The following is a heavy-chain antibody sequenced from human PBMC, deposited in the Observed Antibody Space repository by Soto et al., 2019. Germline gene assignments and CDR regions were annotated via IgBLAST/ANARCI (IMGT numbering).Heavy chain of an antibody. CDR2: ISSSSSYI. CDR1: GFTFSSYS. CDR3: ARSIGGGNYYYYMDV. D-gene: IGHD3-16*01. V-gene: IGHV3-21*01. J-gene: IGHJ6*03. Sequence: EVQLVESGGGLVKPGGSLRLSCAASGFTFSSYSMNWVRQAPGKGLEWVSSISSSSSYIYYADSVKGRLTITRDNDKNSTYLQMNSLRADDTAVYYCARSIGGGNYYYYMDVWGKGTTVTVSS.